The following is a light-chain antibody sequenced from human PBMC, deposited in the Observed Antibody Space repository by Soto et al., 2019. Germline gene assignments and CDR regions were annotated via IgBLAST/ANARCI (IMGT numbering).Light chain of an antibody. CDR2: GNS. CDR1: SSNIGAGYD. J-gene: IGLJ1*01. V-gene: IGLV1-40*01. Sequence: QSVLTQPPSVSGAPGQRVTISCTGSSSNIGAGYDVHWYQQLPGTAPKLLTYGNSNRPSGVPDRFSGSKSGTSASLAITGLQAEDEADYYCQSYDSSLPYVFGTGTKVTVL. CDR3: QSYDSSLPYV.